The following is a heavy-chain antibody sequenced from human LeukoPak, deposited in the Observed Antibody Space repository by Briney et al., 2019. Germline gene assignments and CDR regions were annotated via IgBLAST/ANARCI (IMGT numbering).Heavy chain of an antibody. Sequence: GGSLRLSCAASGFSFISYGMSWVRQVPGKEPEWVSAISGSGDLTYYADSVKGRFTISRDNSRNTLYLQMNSLRTEDTAVYYCAKRGSTTYHFDSWGQGTLVTVSS. CDR2: ISGSGDLT. J-gene: IGHJ4*02. V-gene: IGHV3-23*01. D-gene: IGHD2-2*01. CDR3: AKRGSTTYHFDS. CDR1: GFSFISYG.